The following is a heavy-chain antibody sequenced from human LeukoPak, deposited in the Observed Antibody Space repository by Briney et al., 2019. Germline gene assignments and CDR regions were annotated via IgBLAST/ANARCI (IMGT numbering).Heavy chain of an antibody. J-gene: IGHJ3*02. V-gene: IGHV4-61*02. CDR3: ARGGRPHDDAFDI. CDR1: GGSISSGSYY. D-gene: IGHD1-14*01. CDR2: IYTSGST. Sequence: SETLSLTCTVSGGSISSGSYYWSWIRQPAGKGLEWIGRIYTSGSTNYNPSLKSRVTMSVDTSKNQFSLKLSSVTAADTAVYYFARGGRPHDDAFDIWGQGTMVTVSS.